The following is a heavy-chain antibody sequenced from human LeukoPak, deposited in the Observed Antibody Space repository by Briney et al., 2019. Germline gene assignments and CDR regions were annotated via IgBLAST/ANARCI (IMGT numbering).Heavy chain of an antibody. CDR3: ARALLLYGGRHGYYYYGMDV. CDR2: IKPDGSEK. V-gene: IGHV3-7*02. Sequence: QPGGSLRLSCVASGFTFSNYWMSWVRQAPGKGLEWVGNIKPDGSEKSYVDSVKARFTISRDNAKNSLFLQVNSLRAEDTAVYYCARALLLYGGRHGYYYYGMDVWGQGTTVTVSS. J-gene: IGHJ6*02. CDR1: GFTFSNYW. D-gene: IGHD1-26*01.